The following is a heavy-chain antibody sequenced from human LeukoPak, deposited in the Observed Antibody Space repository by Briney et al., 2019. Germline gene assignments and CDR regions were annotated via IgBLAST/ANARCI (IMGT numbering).Heavy chain of an antibody. D-gene: IGHD1-26*01. V-gene: IGHV4-34*01. CDR3: ARGGNYWPQWWFDP. CDR2: INHRGSI. J-gene: IGHJ5*02. Sequence: SETLSLTCAVYGGSFSGYYWSWIRQAPGKGLEWIGEINHRGSINYNPSLKSRVTMSLDASKNQFSLELNSVTPADTAVYYCARGGNYWPQWWFDPWGRGTLVSVSS. CDR1: GGSFSGYY.